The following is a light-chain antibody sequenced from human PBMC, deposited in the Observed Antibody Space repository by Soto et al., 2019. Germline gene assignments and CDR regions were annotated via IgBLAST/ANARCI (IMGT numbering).Light chain of an antibody. V-gene: IGLV1-47*02. CDR1: NSNIGSNF. Sequence: QSVLTQPPSASGTPGQRVTISCSGSNSNIGSNFVYWYQHLPGTTPKLLVFSYNQRPSGVPDRFSGSKSGTSASLAISGLRSEDEADYYCQSYDSTLSARYVFGTGTKVTVL. J-gene: IGLJ1*01. CDR2: SYN. CDR3: QSYDSTLSARYV.